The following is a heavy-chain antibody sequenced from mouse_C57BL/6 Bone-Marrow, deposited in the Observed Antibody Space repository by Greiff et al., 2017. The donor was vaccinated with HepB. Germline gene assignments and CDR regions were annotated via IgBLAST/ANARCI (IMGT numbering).Heavy chain of an antibody. D-gene: IGHD2-5*01. Sequence: EESGAELVRPGSSVKMSCKTSGYTFTSYGINWVKQRPGQGLEWIGYIYIGNGYTEYNEKLKGKATLTSDTSSSTAYMQLSSLTSEDSAIYFCARAYYSNYWYFDVWGTGTTVTVSS. CDR2: IYIGNGYT. V-gene: IGHV1-58*01. CDR3: ARAYYSNYWYFDV. J-gene: IGHJ1*03. CDR1: GYTFTSYG.